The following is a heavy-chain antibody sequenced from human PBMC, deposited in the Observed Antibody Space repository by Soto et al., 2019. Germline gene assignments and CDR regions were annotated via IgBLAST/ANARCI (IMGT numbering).Heavy chain of an antibody. D-gene: IGHD6-19*01. V-gene: IGHV4-39*02. CDR2: IYFTGTS. Sequence: KPSESLSLTCTVSGGSLSSGSFFWGWIRQPPGKGLEWIGHIYFTGTSSYSPSLKSRVTMFVDTSKNNFSLRLTSVTAADTAVYYCVRREAVAGSQFDFWGQRTPVTVSS. J-gene: IGHJ4*02. CDR1: GGSLSSGSFF. CDR3: VRREAVAGSQFDF.